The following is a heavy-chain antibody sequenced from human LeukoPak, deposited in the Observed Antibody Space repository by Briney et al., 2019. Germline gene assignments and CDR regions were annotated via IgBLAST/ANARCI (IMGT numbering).Heavy chain of an antibody. D-gene: IGHD4-17*01. CDR3: ARLSADCGDYDDGEDYYYYYMDV. CDR2: IIPIFGTA. V-gene: IGHV1-69*13. CDR1: GGTFSSYA. Sequence: ASVKVSCKASGGTFSSYAISWVRQAPGQGLEWMGGIIPIFGTANYAQKFQGRVTITADESTSTAYMELSSLRSEDTAVYYCARLSADCGDYDDGEDYYYYYMDVWGKGTTVTVSS. J-gene: IGHJ6*03.